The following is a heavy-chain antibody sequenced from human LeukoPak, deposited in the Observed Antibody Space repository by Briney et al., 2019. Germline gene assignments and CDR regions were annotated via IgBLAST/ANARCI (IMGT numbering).Heavy chain of an antibody. J-gene: IGHJ6*03. D-gene: IGHD2-15*01. Sequence: SVKVSCKASGGTFSSYAISWVRQAPGQGLEWMGGIIPTFGTANYAQKFQGRVTITTDESTSTAYMELSSLRSEDTAVYYCARGCYQPPYREGVYYYYYMDVWGKGTTVTVSS. CDR3: ARGCYQPPYREGVYYYYYMDV. V-gene: IGHV1-69*05. CDR2: IIPTFGTA. CDR1: GGTFSSYA.